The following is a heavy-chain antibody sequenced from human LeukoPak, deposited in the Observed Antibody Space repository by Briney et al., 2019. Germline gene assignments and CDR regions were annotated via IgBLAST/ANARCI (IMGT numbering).Heavy chain of an antibody. V-gene: IGHV4-59*01. Sequence: SETLSLTCTVSGGSINNYYWSWIRQPPGKGLERIGYIYYSGSTNYNPSLKSRVTISVHTSKNQFSLKLSSVTAADTAVYYCARDGNWNDRDVYYYGMDVWGKGITVTVSS. CDR2: IYYSGST. D-gene: IGHD1-1*01. CDR3: ARDGNWNDRDVYYYGMDV. J-gene: IGHJ6*04. CDR1: GGSINNYY.